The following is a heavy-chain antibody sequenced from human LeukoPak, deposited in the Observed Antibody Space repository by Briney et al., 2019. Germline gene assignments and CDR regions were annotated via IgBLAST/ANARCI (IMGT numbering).Heavy chain of an antibody. D-gene: IGHD2-2*01. Sequence: GSLRLSCAASGFTFSSYSMNWVRQPPGKGLEWIGEINHSGSTNYKPSLKSRVTISVDTSKNQFSLKLSSVTAADTAVYYCARVVTPRYCSTSSCYWKGWFDPWGQGTLVTVSS. J-gene: IGHJ5*02. CDR3: ARVVTPRYCSTSSCYWKGWFDP. CDR2: INHSGST. V-gene: IGHV4-34*01. CDR1: GFTFSSYS.